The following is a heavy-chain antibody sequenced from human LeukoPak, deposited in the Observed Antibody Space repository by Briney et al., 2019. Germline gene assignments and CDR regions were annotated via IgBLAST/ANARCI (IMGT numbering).Heavy chain of an antibody. CDR3: ASGPYYDILTGYYDY. J-gene: IGHJ4*02. CDR2: IKQDGSEK. V-gene: IGHV3-7*01. D-gene: IGHD3-9*01. CDR1: GFTFSSYW. Sequence: PGGSLRLSCAASGFTFSSYWMSWVRQAPGKGLEWVANIKQDGSEKYYVDSVKGRFTISRDNAKNSLYLQMNSLRAEDTAVYYCASGPYYDILTGYYDYWGQGTLVTVSS.